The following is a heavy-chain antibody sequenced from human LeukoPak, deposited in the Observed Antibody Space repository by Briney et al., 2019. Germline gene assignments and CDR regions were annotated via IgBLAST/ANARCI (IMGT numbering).Heavy chain of an antibody. V-gene: IGHV4-4*07. J-gene: IGHJ6*03. CDR1: GGSISSYY. D-gene: IGHD2-2*01. CDR2: IYTSGST. Sequence: PSETLSLTCTVSGGSISSYYWSWIRQPAGKGLEWIGRIYTSGSTNYNPSLKSRVTMSVDTSKNQFSLKLSSMTAADTAVYYCARGMVPAASYYMDVWGKGTTVTVSS. CDR3: ARGMVPAASYYMDV.